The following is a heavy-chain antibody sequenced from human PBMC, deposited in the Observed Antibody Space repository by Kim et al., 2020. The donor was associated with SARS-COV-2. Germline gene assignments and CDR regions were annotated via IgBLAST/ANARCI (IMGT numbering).Heavy chain of an antibody. V-gene: IGHV3-15*01. D-gene: IGHD2-2*01. CDR3: TTAIVVPPDGMDV. Sequence: YAAPVKGRFTISRDDSKNTLYLQMNSLKTEDTSVYYCTTAIVVPPDGMDVWGQGTTVTVSS. J-gene: IGHJ6*02.